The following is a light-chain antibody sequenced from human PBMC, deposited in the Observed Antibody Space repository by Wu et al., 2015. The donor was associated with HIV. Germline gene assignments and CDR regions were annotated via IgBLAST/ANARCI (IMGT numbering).Light chain of an antibody. CDR3: HQYGRSPPFT. Sequence: EIVLTQSPGTLSLSPGERATLSCRASESLSSTYLAWYQQKPGQPPRLLIYGGSRRATGIPVRFSGSGSGTDFSLTISRLEPEDFAVYYCHQYGRSPPFTFGPGTKVDVK. J-gene: IGKJ3*01. CDR1: ESLSSTY. V-gene: IGKV3-20*01. CDR2: GGS.